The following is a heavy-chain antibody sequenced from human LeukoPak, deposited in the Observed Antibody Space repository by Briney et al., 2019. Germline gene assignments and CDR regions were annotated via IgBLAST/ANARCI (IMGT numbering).Heavy chain of an antibody. CDR3: ARGRVDQGPSSY. V-gene: IGHV3-74*01. J-gene: IGHJ4*02. CDR2: VNSDGSGT. CDR1: GFTFSSYW. Sequence: GGSLRLSCAASGFTFSSYWMHWVRQAPGKGLVWVSRVNSDGSGTTCADSVKGRFTISRDNAKNSLYLQMNSLGAEDTAVYYCARGRVDQGPSSYWGQGTLVTVSS.